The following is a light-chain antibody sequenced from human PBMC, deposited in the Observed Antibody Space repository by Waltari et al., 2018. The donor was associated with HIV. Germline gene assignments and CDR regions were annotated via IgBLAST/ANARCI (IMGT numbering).Light chain of an antibody. V-gene: IGLV1-40*01. CDR2: GNK. Sequence: QSVLTPPPSVSGAPGPRVTISCTGSTSNIGADYALHWYQQIPGTAPKLLSSGNKNRPSGVPDRFSASKSGTSASLTITGLQAEDEADYFCQSYDITLSASVVFGGGTKLTVL. CDR3: QSYDITLSASVV. J-gene: IGLJ2*01. CDR1: TSNIGADYA.